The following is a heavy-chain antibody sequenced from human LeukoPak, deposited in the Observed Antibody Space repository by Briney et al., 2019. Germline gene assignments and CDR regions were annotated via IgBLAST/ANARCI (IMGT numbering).Heavy chain of an antibody. D-gene: IGHD6-13*01. Sequence: GGSLRLSCAASGFTFSSYSMNWVRQAPGKGLEWVSFISTSSSYIHNADSVKGRFTISRDNAENSLYLQMNSLRAEDTAVYYCATSRGSWPDYFDYWGQGTLVTVSS. CDR2: ISTSSSYI. J-gene: IGHJ4*02. CDR1: GFTFSSYS. CDR3: ATSRGSWPDYFDY. V-gene: IGHV3-21*01.